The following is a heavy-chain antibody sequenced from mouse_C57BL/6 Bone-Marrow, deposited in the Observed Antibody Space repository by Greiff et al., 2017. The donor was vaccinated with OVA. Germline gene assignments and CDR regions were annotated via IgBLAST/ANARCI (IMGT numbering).Heavy chain of an antibody. D-gene: IGHD2-5*01. CDR3: ARDGYSNSAWFAY. J-gene: IGHJ3*01. CDR2: IYPGSGST. Sequence: QVQLQQSGAELVKPGASVKMSCKASGYTFTSYWITWVKQRPGQGLEWIGDIYPGSGSTNYNEKFKSKATLTVDPSSSTAYMQLSSLTSEDSAVYYCARDGYSNSAWFAYWGQGTLVTVSA. CDR1: GYTFTSYW. V-gene: IGHV1-55*01.